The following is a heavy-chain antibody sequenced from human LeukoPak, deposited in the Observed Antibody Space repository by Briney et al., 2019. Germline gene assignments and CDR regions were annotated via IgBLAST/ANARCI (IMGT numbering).Heavy chain of an antibody. CDR2: IYHSGST. V-gene: IGHV4-38-2*02. D-gene: IGHD6-13*01. Sequence: SETLSLTCAVSGYSISSGYYWGWIRQPPGKGLEWIGRIYHSGSTYYNPSLKSRVTISVDTSKNQFSLKLSSVTAADTAVYYCAREASYSSSWYGGSVDYWGQGTLVTVSS. J-gene: IGHJ4*02. CDR3: AREASYSSSWYGGSVDY. CDR1: GYSISSGYY.